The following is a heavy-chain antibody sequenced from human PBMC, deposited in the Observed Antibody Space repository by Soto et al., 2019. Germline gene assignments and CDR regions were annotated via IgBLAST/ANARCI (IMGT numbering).Heavy chain of an antibody. Sequence: QVQLVQSGAEVTKPGSSVKVSCKASGGTFSSYTISWVRQAPGQGLEWMGRIIPILGIAKYAQKFQGRVTITADKSTSTAYMELSSLRSEDTAVYYCARGLHYDSVSLDDYWGQGTLVTVSS. D-gene: IGHD3-22*01. CDR3: ARGLHYDSVSLDDY. CDR1: GGTFSSYT. CDR2: IIPILGIA. J-gene: IGHJ4*02. V-gene: IGHV1-69*02.